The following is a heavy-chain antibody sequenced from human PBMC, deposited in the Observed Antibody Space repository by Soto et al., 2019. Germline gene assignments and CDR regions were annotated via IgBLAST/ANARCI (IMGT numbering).Heavy chain of an antibody. CDR3: TMDIVVVVAARGPYMDV. CDR2: IRSKAYGGTT. CDR1: GFTFGDYA. V-gene: IGHV3-49*03. J-gene: IGHJ6*03. D-gene: IGHD2-15*01. Sequence: GGSLRLSCTASGFTFGDYAMSWFRQAPGKGLEWVGFIRSKAYGGTTEYAASVKGRFTISRDDSKSIAYLQMNSLKTEDTAVYYCTMDIVVVVAARGPYMDVWGKGTTVTVSS.